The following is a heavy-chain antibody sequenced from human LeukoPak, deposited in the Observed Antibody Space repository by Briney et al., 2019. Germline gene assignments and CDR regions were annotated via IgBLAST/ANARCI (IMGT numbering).Heavy chain of an antibody. CDR2: LRQDGDTK. V-gene: IGHV3-7*03. Sequence: GGSLRLSCAASGFPYNAYWMTWVRQAPAKGLGWVANLRQDGDTKYYVDSVKGRFTISRDNAMNSLYLQMNSLRAEDTPIYYCARSLPYGTTWYGRSDFWGQGTLVTVSS. CDR3: ARSLPYGTTWYGRSDF. D-gene: IGHD6-13*01. CDR1: GFPYNAYW. J-gene: IGHJ4*02.